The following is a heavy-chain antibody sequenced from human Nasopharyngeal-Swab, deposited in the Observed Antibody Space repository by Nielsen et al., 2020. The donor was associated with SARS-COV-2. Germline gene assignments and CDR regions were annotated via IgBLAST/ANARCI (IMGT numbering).Heavy chain of an antibody. J-gene: IGHJ4*02. CDR1: GGSFSGYY. Sequence: SETLSLTCAVYGGSFSGYYWSWLRQPPGQGLEWIGEINHSGTTSYNPSLKSRVTISSDTSKNQFSLKLSSVTAADTAVYYCARGHRSISMIVVVIATAHFYFDSWGRGTLVTVTS. CDR3: ARGHRSISMIVVVIATAHFYFDS. V-gene: IGHV4-34*01. CDR2: INHSGTT. D-gene: IGHD3-22*01.